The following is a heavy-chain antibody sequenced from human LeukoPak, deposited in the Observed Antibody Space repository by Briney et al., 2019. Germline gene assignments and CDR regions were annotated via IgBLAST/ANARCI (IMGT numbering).Heavy chain of an antibody. J-gene: IGHJ6*03. CDR2: IYYTGST. D-gene: IGHD7-27*01. Sequence: SETLSLTCTVYGGSISSSSYNWGWIRQPPGKGLEWIGSIYYTGSTYYSPSLKSRVTISLDTSKNQFSLKLSSVTAADTAVYYCARDRSWGSGYYYYYMDVWGKGTTVTVSS. V-gene: IGHV4-39*07. CDR1: GGSISSSSYN. CDR3: ARDRSWGSGYYYYYMDV.